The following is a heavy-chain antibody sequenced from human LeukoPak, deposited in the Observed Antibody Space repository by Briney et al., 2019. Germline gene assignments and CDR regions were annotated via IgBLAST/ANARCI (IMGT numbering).Heavy chain of an antibody. Sequence: SETLSLTCAVSTDSFSSHYWTWIRQPPGKGLEWIGYSSYIGSTNYNPSLKSRVTISIDTSKNQFSLKLSSVTAADTAVYYCARDLVTVTKGFDIWGQGTMVSVSS. CDR3: ARDLVTVTKGFDI. J-gene: IGHJ3*02. CDR1: TDSFSSHY. D-gene: IGHD4-17*01. CDR2: SSYIGST. V-gene: IGHV4-59*11.